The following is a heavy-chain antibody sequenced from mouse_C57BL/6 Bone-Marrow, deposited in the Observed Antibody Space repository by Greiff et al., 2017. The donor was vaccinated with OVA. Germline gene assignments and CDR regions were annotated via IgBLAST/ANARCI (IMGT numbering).Heavy chain of an antibody. Sequence: QVQLQQPGAELVRPGSSVKLSCKASGYTFTSYWMDWVKQRPGQGLEWIGNIYPSDSETHYNQKFKDKATLTVDKSSSTAYMQLSSLTSEDSAVYYGARRHWAMDYWGQGTSVTVSS. CDR2: IYPSDSET. D-gene: IGHD4-1*01. V-gene: IGHV1-61*01. CDR1: GYTFTSYW. CDR3: ARRHWAMDY. J-gene: IGHJ4*01.